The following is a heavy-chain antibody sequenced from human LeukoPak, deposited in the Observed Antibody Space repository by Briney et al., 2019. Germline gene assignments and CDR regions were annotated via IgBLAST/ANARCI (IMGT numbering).Heavy chain of an antibody. Sequence: ASVKVSCKVSGYTLTELSMRWVRQAPGKGLEWMGGFDPEDGETIYAQKFQGRVTMTEDTSTDTAYMELSSLRSEDTAVYYCATSRAFDYGMDVWGQGTTVTVSS. CDR1: GYTLTELS. V-gene: IGHV1-24*01. CDR2: FDPEDGET. CDR3: ATSRAFDYGMDV. J-gene: IGHJ6*02.